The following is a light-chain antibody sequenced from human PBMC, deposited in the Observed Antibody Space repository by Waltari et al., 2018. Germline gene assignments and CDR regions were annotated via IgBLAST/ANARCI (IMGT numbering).Light chain of an antibody. CDR2: RNN. J-gene: IGLJ3*02. CDR1: SSNIGSNL. Sequence: QSVLTQPPSASATPGQRVRISCSGSSSNIGSNLVYWYQHPPGKAPKLLIYRNNQRPSGVPDRFSGSKSGTSASLAISGLRSEDEADYYCATWDDSLSGWMFGGGTKLTVL. V-gene: IGLV1-47*01. CDR3: ATWDDSLSGWM.